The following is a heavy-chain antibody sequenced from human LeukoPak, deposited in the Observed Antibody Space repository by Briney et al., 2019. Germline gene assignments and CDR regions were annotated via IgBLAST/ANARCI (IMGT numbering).Heavy chain of an antibody. D-gene: IGHD1-26*01. CDR1: AFSPNAYN. V-gene: IGHV3-21*04. CDR3: VRDRGTYRPIDY. CDR2: ISYTGTYI. J-gene: IGHJ4*02. Sequence: PGGSLRLSCAASAFSPNAYNMNWVRQAPGKGLEWVSSISYTGTYIYYADSVKGRFTISRGNAQNSLYLQMNSLRAEDTAIYYCVRDRGTYRPIDYWGQGTLVTVSS.